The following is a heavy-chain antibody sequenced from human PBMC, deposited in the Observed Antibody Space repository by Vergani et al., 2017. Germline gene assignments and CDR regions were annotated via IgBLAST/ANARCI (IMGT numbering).Heavy chain of an antibody. CDR1: GFTFSSYA. J-gene: IGHJ4*02. D-gene: IGHD6-13*01. Sequence: QVQLVESGGGVVQPGRSLRLSCAASGFTFSSYAMNWVRQAPGKGLEWVTVISYDGSNKYYADSVKGRFTISRDNAKNSLYLQMNSLRAEDTALYYCAKEWGRSSWTQPVDYWGQGTLVTVSS. CDR3: AKEWGRSSWTQPVDY. CDR2: ISYDGSNK. V-gene: IGHV3-30-3*01.